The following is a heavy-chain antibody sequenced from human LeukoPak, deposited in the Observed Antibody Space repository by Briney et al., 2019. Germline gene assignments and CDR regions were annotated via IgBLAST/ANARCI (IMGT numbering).Heavy chain of an antibody. D-gene: IGHD3-9*01. Sequence: GGSLRLSCAASGFTFSNYAMSWVRQAPGKGLEWVSAVSGRDTNTYYTDSVKGRFTISRDNSKNTLYLQMNSLSAEDTAIYYCAKWGDYDVLTGYYDSDYWGQGTLVTVSS. CDR1: GFTFSNYA. CDR2: VSGRDTNT. J-gene: IGHJ4*02. CDR3: AKWGDYDVLTGYYDSDY. V-gene: IGHV3-23*01.